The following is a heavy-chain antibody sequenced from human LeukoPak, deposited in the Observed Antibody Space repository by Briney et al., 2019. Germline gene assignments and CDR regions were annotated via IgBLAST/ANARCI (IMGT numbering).Heavy chain of an antibody. CDR1: GFTFSDSG. Sequence: PGGSLRPSCAASGFTFSDSGMHWVRQAPGKGLEWVGRMRSKTQNYATAYAASVKGRFTISRDNSKNTLYLQMNSLRAEDTAVYYCVIESVPASKSPRENFDYWGQGTLVTVSS. D-gene: IGHD2-2*01. CDR2: MRSKTQNYAT. J-gene: IGHJ4*02. V-gene: IGHV3-73*01. CDR3: VIESVPASKSPRENFDY.